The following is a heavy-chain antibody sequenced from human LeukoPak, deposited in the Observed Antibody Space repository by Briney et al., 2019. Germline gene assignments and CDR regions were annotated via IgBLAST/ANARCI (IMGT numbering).Heavy chain of an antibody. CDR2: INHSGST. CDR3: ARVNWYFDL. CDR1: GGSFSGYY. Sequence: PSETLSLTCAVYGGSFSGYYWSWIRQPPGEGLEWIGEINHSGSTNYNPSLKSRVTISVDTSKNQFSLKLSSVTAADTAVYYCARVNWYFDLWGRGTLVTVSS. J-gene: IGHJ2*01. V-gene: IGHV4-34*01.